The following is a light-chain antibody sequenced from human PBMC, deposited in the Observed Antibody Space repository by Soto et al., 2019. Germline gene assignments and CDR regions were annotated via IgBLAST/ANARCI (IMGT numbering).Light chain of an antibody. CDR2: EVT. J-gene: IGLJ3*02. Sequence: QSALTQPPSASGSPGQSVTLSCTGTSSDVGGYNYVSRYQQYPGRAPKLMIYEVTKRPSGVPDRFSGSKSGNTASLTVSGLQAEDEADYYCSSYAASNNFYFVFGGGTKVTVL. V-gene: IGLV2-8*01. CDR3: SSYAASNNFYFV. CDR1: SSDVGGYNY.